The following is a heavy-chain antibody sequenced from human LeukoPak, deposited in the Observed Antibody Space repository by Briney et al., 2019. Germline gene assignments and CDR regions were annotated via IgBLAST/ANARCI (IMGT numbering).Heavy chain of an antibody. CDR1: GFTFSDHY. V-gene: IGHV3-11*05. CDR2: ITNSGSYI. J-gene: IGHJ6*02. Sequence: GGSLRLSCVASGFTFSDHYMAWIRQAPGKGLEWVSYITNSGSYINYPDSVRGRFTISRDNAKNSLYLQMNSLRPEDTAIYYCGRGHYGLDVWGQGTTVTVSS. CDR3: GRGHYGLDV.